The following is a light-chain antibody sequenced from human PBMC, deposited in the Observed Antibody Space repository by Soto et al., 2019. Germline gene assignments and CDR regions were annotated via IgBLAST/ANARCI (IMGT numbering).Light chain of an antibody. CDR3: QSYDTSLSGWV. CDR2: GNT. V-gene: IGLV1-40*01. J-gene: IGLJ3*02. CDR1: SSNIGAGHA. Sequence: QSVLTQPSSVSGAPGQRITISCTGGSSNIGAGHAVHWYQQQPGTAPRLLIYGNTNRPSGVPDRFAASRSGTSASLAITGLQAEDEADYYCQSYDTSLSGWVFGGGTKLTVL.